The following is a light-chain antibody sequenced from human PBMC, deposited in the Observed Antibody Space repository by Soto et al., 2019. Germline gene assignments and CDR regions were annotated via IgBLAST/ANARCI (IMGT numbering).Light chain of an antibody. CDR3: QQFSSYPLT. CDR2: GAS. Sequence: EIVLTQSPGTLSVSPGERATLSCRASQSVSSTLAWYQQKPGQAPRLLIYGASSRATGIPDRFSGSGSGTEFTLTISSLEPEDFAVYYCQQFSSYPLTFGGGTKVDIK. V-gene: IGKV3-20*01. J-gene: IGKJ4*01. CDR1: QSVSST.